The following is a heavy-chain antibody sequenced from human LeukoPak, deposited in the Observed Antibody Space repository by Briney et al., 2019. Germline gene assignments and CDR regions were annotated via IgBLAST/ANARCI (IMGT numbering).Heavy chain of an antibody. Sequence: TSETLSLTCAVSGGSISSSISYWAWIRQPPGKGLEWIATIHYSGTAYYNPSLKSRVTISVDTSKNQFTLKVISVTAADAAVYYCVRYYAGDYQGSRFFDYWGQGTLVTVSS. J-gene: IGHJ4*02. V-gene: IGHV4-39*01. CDR3: VRYYAGDYQGSRFFDY. CDR1: GGSISSSISY. D-gene: IGHD4-17*01. CDR2: IHYSGTA.